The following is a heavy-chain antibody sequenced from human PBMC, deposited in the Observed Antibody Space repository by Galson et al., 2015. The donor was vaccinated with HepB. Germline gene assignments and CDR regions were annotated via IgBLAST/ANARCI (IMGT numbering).Heavy chain of an antibody. D-gene: IGHD1-26*01. V-gene: IGHV3-30*13. J-gene: IGHJ6*02. Sequence: SLRLSCAVSGFTLSSNGVHWVRQAPGKGLEWVALISYDGTSKSYADSVKGRFTISRDTSKNSLYLQMNSLRPDDTAVYYCAKDLVSGTPGYYYYYGMDVWGQGTTVTVSS. CDR1: GFTLSSNG. CDR3: AKDLVSGTPGYYYYYGMDV. CDR2: ISYDGTSK.